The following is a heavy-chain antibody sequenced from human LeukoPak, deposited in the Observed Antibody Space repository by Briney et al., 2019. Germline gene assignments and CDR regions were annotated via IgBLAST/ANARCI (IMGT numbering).Heavy chain of an antibody. CDR2: ISSSGTTI. Sequence: GGSLRLSCAASGFTFSDYYMTWIRRAPGKGLEWVSYISSSGTTIYYADSVKGRFTISRDNAKKSLYLQMNSLRAEDTAIYYCATIPHVDTAMTFDYWGQGTLVTVSS. J-gene: IGHJ4*02. CDR1: GFTFSDYY. CDR3: ATIPHVDTAMTFDY. D-gene: IGHD5-18*01. V-gene: IGHV3-11*01.